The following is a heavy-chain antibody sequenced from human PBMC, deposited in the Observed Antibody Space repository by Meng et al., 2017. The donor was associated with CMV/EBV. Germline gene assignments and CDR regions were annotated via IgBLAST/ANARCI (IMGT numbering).Heavy chain of an antibody. CDR1: GYSFTSYW. D-gene: IGHD5-12*01. Sequence: QVSCMGSGYSFTSYWIGWLRQRPGTGLGWMGIIYPCYSDTRYSPSFQGQVPISAVKSLSTAYLQWSSLKASDTAMDYCARISGGYDEDYYFDYWGQGTLVTVSS. V-gene: IGHV5-51*01. CDR2: IYPCYSDT. CDR3: ARISGGYDEDYYFDY. J-gene: IGHJ4*02.